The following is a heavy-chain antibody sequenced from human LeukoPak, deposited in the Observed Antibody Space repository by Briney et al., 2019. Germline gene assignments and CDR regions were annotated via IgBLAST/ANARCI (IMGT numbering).Heavy chain of an antibody. CDR2: IYSDGST. D-gene: IGHD6-19*01. CDR3: AKSSGWYYFDY. CDR1: GFTVSSNY. Sequence: GRSLRLSCVASGFTVSSNYMSWVRQAPGKGLEWVSVIYSDGSTYYADSVKGRFTISRDNPKNTLSLQMNSLRTEDTAVYYCAKSSGWYYFDYWGQGTLVTVSS. J-gene: IGHJ4*02. V-gene: IGHV3-66*02.